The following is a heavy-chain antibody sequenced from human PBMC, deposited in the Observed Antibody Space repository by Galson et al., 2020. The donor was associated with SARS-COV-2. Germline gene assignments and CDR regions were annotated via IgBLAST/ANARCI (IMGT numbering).Heavy chain of an antibody. CDR2: IRGDGSET. CDR1: GFIFKDFW. V-gene: IGHV3-7*01. CDR3: TREGWQGAY. Sequence: GGSLRLSCEVSGFIFKDFWMSWFRQAPGKSLEWVANIRGDGSETNYVESVKGRFSISRDNAMNSLYLQMDSLRVEDTAVYYCTREGWQGAYWGQGSRVNGSS. J-gene: IGHJ4*02.